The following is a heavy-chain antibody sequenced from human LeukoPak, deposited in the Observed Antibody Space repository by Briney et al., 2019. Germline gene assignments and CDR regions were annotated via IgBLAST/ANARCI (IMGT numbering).Heavy chain of an antibody. Sequence: SETLSLTCTVSGGSISSYYWSWIRQPPGKGXXXXGYIYYSGSTNYNPSLKSRVTISVDTSKNQFSLKLSSVTAADTAVYYCARGGYSYGLKAFDYWGQGTLVTVSS. CDR3: ARGGYSYGLKAFDY. V-gene: IGHV4-59*01. CDR2: IYYSGST. J-gene: IGHJ4*02. CDR1: GGSISSYY. D-gene: IGHD5-18*01.